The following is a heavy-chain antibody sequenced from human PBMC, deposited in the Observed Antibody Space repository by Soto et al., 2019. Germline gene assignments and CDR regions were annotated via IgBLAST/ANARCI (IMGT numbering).Heavy chain of an antibody. CDR1: GYTFTSYA. V-gene: IGHV1-3*01. D-gene: IGHD2-15*01. Sequence: ASVKVSCKASGYTFTSYAMHWVRQAPGQRLEWVGWINAGNGNTKYSQKFQGRVTITRDTSASTAYMELSSLRSEDTAVYYCARGYCSGGSCYVFDPWGQGTLVTVSS. J-gene: IGHJ5*02. CDR3: ARGYCSGGSCYVFDP. CDR2: INAGNGNT.